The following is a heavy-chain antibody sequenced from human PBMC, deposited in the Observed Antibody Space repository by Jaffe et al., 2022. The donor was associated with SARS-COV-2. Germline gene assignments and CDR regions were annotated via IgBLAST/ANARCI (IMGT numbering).Heavy chain of an antibody. Sequence: EVQLLESGGGRVQPGGSLRLSCVASGFTFDDHALTWVRQAPGQGLEWLSTISATGVSTYDADSVKGRFTISRDNFKNRIYLQMTNMRVDDTAIYYCAKDLGAAAGDYLENWGQGTLVTVSS. V-gene: IGHV3-23*01. CDR3: AKDLGAAAGDYLEN. D-gene: IGHD6-13*01. CDR2: ISATGVST. J-gene: IGHJ4*02. CDR1: GFTFDDHA.